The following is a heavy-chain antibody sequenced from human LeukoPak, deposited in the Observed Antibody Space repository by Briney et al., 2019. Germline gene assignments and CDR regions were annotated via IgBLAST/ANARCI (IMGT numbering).Heavy chain of an antibody. CDR1: GYAFTSYD. D-gene: IGHD3-22*01. J-gene: IGHJ4*02. CDR2: MNPNSGNT. Sequence: ASVKVSCKASGYAFTSYDINWVRQATGQGLEWMGWMNPNSGNTGYAQKFQGRVTMTRNTSISTAYMELSSLRSEDTAVYYCARIMDYYDSSGYYFDYWGQGTLVTVSS. CDR3: ARIMDYYDSSGYYFDY. V-gene: IGHV1-8*01.